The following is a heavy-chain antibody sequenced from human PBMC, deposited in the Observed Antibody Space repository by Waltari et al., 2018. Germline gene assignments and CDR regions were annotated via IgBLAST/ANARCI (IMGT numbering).Heavy chain of an antibody. D-gene: IGHD3-10*01. Sequence: QVQLVQSGAEVKKPGASVKVSCKASGSTSTTYAINWVRQATGQGLEGMGWMNPNSGNTGYAQKFQGRVTITRNTSISTAYMELSSLRSEDTAVYYCARTSGWYFDLWGRGTLVTVSS. J-gene: IGHJ2*01. V-gene: IGHV1-8*03. CDR2: MNPNSGNT. CDR1: GSTSTTYA. CDR3: ARTSGWYFDL.